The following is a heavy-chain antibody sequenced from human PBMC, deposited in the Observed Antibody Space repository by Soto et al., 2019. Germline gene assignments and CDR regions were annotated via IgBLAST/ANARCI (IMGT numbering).Heavy chain of an antibody. D-gene: IGHD3-22*01. CDR3: ANSINYYDSSGYYPYYFDY. J-gene: IGHJ4*02. Sequence: GVSLRLSCAASGFSFSGYGMHWVRQAPGKGLEWVAVISYDGSNKYYADSVKGRFTISRDNSKNTLYLQMNSLRAEDTAVYYCANSINYYDSSGYYPYYFDYWGQGTLVTVSS. CDR1: GFSFSGYG. V-gene: IGHV3-30*18. CDR2: ISYDGSNK.